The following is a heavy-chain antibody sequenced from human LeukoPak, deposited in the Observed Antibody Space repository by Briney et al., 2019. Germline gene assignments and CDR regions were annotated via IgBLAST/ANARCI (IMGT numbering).Heavy chain of an antibody. CDR3: AAVAIYYDSTDFQH. CDR1: GFTFIISA. Sequence: SVTVSFTASGFTFIISAMQWVRQARGQRREWIGWIVVGSGNTNYAQKFQERVTITRDMSTSTVYMELSSLRSEDMAVYYCAAVAIYYDSTDFQHWGQGTLVTVSS. J-gene: IGHJ1*01. CDR2: IVVGSGNT. D-gene: IGHD3-22*01. V-gene: IGHV1-58*02.